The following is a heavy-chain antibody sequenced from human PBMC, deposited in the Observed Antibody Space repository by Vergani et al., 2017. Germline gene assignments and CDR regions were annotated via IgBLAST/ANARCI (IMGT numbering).Heavy chain of an antibody. CDR2: ISAYNGNT. CDR3: ARDSSKSCSSTSCPHAFDS. J-gene: IGHJ3*02. V-gene: IGHV1-18*01. Sequence: QVQLVQSGAEVKKPGASVKVSCKASGYTFTSYGISWVRQAPGQGLEWMGWISAYNGNTNYAQKLQGRVTMTTDTSTSTAYMELRSLRSDDTAVYYCARDSSKSCSSTSCPHAFDSCGQGTIVTVSS. CDR1: GYTFTSYG. D-gene: IGHD2-2*01.